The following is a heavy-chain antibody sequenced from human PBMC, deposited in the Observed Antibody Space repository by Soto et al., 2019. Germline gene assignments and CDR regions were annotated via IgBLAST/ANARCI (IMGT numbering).Heavy chain of an antibody. CDR2: IYHSGST. CDR1: GVSVNSAGYS. D-gene: IGHD3-22*01. V-gene: IGHV4-30-2*01. Sequence: TLSLTCAVSGVSVNSAGYSWSWIGQPPGKGLEWIGYIYHSGSTYYNPSLKSRVTISLDRSNNHFSLKLSSVTAADTAVYYCTRVPIYYDSSGYYHSGTFDIWGQGTMVTLSS. CDR3: TRVPIYYDSSGYYHSGTFDI. J-gene: IGHJ3*02.